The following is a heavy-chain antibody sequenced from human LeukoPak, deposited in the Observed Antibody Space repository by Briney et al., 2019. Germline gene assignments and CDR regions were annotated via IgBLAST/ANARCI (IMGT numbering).Heavy chain of an antibody. D-gene: IGHD5-24*01. CDR2: INSDGSST. V-gene: IGHV3-74*01. Sequence: GGSLRLSCAASGFTFSSYWMHWARQAPGKGLVWVSRINSDGSSTSYADSVKGRFTISRDNAKNTLYLQMNSLRAEDTAVYYCARCDVGDGYSHYWGQGTLVTVSS. CDR3: ARCDVGDGYSHY. J-gene: IGHJ4*02. CDR1: GFTFSSYW.